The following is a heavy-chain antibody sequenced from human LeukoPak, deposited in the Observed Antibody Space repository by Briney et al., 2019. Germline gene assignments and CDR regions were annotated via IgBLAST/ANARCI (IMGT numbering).Heavy chain of an antibody. Sequence: ASVKVSCKASGGTFSSYAISWVRQAPGQGLEWMGGIIPIFGTANYAQKFQGRVTITADESTSTAYMELSSLRSEDTAVYYCAVRGIVVVTANFDYWGRGTLVTVSS. CDR3: AVRGIVVVTANFDY. CDR1: GGTFSSYA. V-gene: IGHV1-69*13. J-gene: IGHJ4*02. CDR2: IIPIFGTA. D-gene: IGHD2-21*02.